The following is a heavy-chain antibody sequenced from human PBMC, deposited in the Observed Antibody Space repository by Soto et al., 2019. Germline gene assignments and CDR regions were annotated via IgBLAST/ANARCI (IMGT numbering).Heavy chain of an antibody. CDR2: IYYSGST. D-gene: IGHD3-10*01. CDR3: ARRATMVRGVIKFNVKTGWFDP. CDR1: GGSISSYY. J-gene: IGHJ5*02. V-gene: IGHV4-59*01. Sequence: SETLSLTCTVSGGSISSYYWSWIRQPPGKGLEWIGYIYYSGSTNYNPSLKSRVTISVDTSKNQFSLKLSSVTAADTAVYYCARRATMVRGVIKFNVKTGWFDPWGQGTLVTVSS.